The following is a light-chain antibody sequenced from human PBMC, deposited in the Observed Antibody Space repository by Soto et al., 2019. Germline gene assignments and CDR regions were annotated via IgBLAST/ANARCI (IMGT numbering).Light chain of an antibody. CDR3: PQCYSTPR. CDR2: AAS. J-gene: IGKJ4*01. V-gene: IGKV1-39*01. Sequence: SPMSQSTAALCESVGDRGTTAFRSSQSISSYLNWYQQKPGKAPKRLIYAASSLQSVFLSRFSGRGSGTDFSLTTCSLQPENCATYYCPQCYSTPRFRGGT. CDR1: QSISSY.